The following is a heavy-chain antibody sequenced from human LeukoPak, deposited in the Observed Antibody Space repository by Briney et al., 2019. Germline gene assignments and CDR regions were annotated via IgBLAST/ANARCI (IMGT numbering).Heavy chain of an antibody. CDR3: ARHGAMTGNFQH. D-gene: IGHD3-9*01. J-gene: IGHJ1*01. Sequence: SETLSLTCTVSGGSISSRNYYWGWIRQPPGKGLGWIGSIYYSGSTYYNPSLKSRVTISVDTSNNQFSLKLSSVTAADMAVYYCARHGAMTGNFQHWGQGTLVTVSS. CDR1: GGSISSRNYY. CDR2: IYYSGST. V-gene: IGHV4-39*01.